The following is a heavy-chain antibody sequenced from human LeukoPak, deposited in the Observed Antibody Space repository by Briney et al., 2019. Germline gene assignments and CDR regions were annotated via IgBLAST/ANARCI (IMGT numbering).Heavy chain of an antibody. D-gene: IGHD1-1*01. J-gene: IGHJ5*02. CDR3: ARSPYNWNLENWFDP. CDR2: IYHCGST. Sequence: PSETLSLTCAVSGYSISSGYYWGWIRQPPGKGLEWIGSIYHCGSTYYNPSLKSRVTISVDTSKNQFSLKLSSVTAADTAVYYCARSPYNWNLENWFDPWGQGTLVTVSS. CDR1: GYSISSGYY. V-gene: IGHV4-38-2*01.